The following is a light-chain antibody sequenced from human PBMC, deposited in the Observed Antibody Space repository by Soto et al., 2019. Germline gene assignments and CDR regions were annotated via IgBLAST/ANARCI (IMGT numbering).Light chain of an antibody. J-gene: IGLJ3*02. CDR1: SSNLGPDT. CDR3: AAWDDSLYGWV. V-gene: IGLV1-44*01. CDR2: SNN. Sequence: QSVLTQPPSASGTPGQRITISCSGSSSNLGPDTLSWYQQLPGTAPKLLIYSNNQRPSGVPDRFSGSKSGTSASLAISGLQSEDEADYYCAAWDDSLYGWVFGGGTTLTVL.